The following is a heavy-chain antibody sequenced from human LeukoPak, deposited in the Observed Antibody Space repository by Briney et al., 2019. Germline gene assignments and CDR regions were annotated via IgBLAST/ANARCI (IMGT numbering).Heavy chain of an antibody. CDR1: GFTVSSNY. CDR2: IYSGGST. Sequence: GGSLRLYCAASGFTVSSNYMSWVRPAPGKGLEWVSVIYSGGSTYYADSVKGRFTISRDNSKNTLYLQMNSLRAEDTAVYYCARKSRYSSSSGTIWFDPWGQGTLVTVSS. J-gene: IGHJ5*02. CDR3: ARKSRYSSSSGTIWFDP. V-gene: IGHV3-53*05. D-gene: IGHD6-6*01.